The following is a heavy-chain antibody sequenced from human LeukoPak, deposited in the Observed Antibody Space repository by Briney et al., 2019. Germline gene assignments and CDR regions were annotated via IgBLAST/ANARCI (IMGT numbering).Heavy chain of an antibody. D-gene: IGHD3-3*01. J-gene: IGHJ5*02. V-gene: IGHV4-39*01. CDR2: INYSGST. Sequence: TPSETLSLTCTVSGGFISSDNYYWGWIRQPPGKGLELIGSINYSGSTYYSQSLRSRVTIFVDTSKIQFSLRLNSVTAADTAVYYCARRPFGVGWFDPWGQGTLVTVSS. CDR3: ARRPFGVGWFDP. CDR1: GGFISSDNYY.